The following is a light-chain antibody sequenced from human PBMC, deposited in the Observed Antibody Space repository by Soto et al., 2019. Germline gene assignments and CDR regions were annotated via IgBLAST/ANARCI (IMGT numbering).Light chain of an antibody. Sequence: EIVLTQSPATLSLSPGERATLSCRASQSVSNSALAWYLQKPGQAPRLLIYGASSRATGIPDRFSGGGSGTDFSLTIIRLEPEDFAVYFCQLYGSSPMYTFGQGTRLEI. CDR1: QSVSNSA. J-gene: IGKJ2*01. CDR2: GAS. CDR3: QLYGSSPMYT. V-gene: IGKV3-20*01.